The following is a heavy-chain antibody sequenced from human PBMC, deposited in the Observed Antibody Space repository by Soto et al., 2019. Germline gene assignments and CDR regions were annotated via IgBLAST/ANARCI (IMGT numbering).Heavy chain of an antibody. Sequence: QVHLVESGGGVVQPGGSLRLSCAACGFTVSDYGMHGVRQAPGKGLEWVAVIWYDGNNKSYRDSVKGRFTISRDNSKNTVDLQMSSLRGEYTAVYYCARGDAWTDEAFDIWGQGTMVTVSS. CDR3: ARGDAWTDEAFDI. J-gene: IGHJ3*02. CDR1: GFTVSDYG. D-gene: IGHD5-12*01. V-gene: IGHV3-33*01. CDR2: IWYDGNNK.